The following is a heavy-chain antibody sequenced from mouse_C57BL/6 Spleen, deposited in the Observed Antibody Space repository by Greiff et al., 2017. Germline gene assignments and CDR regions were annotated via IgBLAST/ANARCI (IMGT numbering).Heavy chain of an antibody. D-gene: IGHD4-1*01. V-gene: IGHV1-82*01. CDR3: SRGDLGRIDY. J-gene: IGHJ2*01. CDR1: GSAFSGSW. Sequence: VQGVESGPELVKPGASVKISCKASGSAFSGSWMNWVKQRPGKGLEWIGRIYPGDGDTHYTGKFKGKATLTAYKSSSTAYMLLSSLTSEDYSVYFCSRGDLGRIDYGGQGTTLTVSS. CDR2: IYPGDGDT.